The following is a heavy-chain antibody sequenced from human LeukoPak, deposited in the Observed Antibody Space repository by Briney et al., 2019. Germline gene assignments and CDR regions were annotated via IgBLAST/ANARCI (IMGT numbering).Heavy chain of an antibody. CDR2: FDPEDGET. V-gene: IGHV1-24*01. Sequence: ASVKVSCKVSGYTLTELSMHWVRQAPGKGLEWMGGFDPEDGETIYAQKFQGRVTMTEDTSTDTAYMELSSLRSEGTAVYYCATDPLYGSGSYIFDYWGQGTLVTVSS. J-gene: IGHJ4*02. CDR1: GYTLTELS. CDR3: ATDPLYGSGSYIFDY. D-gene: IGHD3-10*01.